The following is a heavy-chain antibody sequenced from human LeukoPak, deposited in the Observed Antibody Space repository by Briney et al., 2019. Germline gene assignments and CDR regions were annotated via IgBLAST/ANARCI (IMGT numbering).Heavy chain of an antibody. J-gene: IGHJ3*02. CDR2: IYTSGST. Sequence: KSSETLSLTCAVSGGSISSYYWSWIRQPAGKGLEWIGRIYTSGSTNYNPSLKSRVTMSVDTSKNQFSLKLSSVTAADTAVYYCAREGGPGSYYDFWSGPADAFDIWGQGTMVTVSS. D-gene: IGHD3-3*01. CDR1: GGSISSYY. V-gene: IGHV4-4*07. CDR3: AREGGPGSYYDFWSGPADAFDI.